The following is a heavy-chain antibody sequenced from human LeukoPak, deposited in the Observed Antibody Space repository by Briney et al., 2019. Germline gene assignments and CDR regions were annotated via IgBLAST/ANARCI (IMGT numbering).Heavy chain of an antibody. CDR1: GYSFTSYW. D-gene: IGHD6-6*01. Sequence: GESLKISCKGSGYSFTSYWIGWVRQMPGKGLEWMGIIYPGDSDTRYSPSFQGQVTISADKSISTAYLQWSSLKASDTAMYYCARHVSIAASSVHFDYWGQGTLVTVSS. CDR2: IYPGDSDT. V-gene: IGHV5-51*01. J-gene: IGHJ4*02. CDR3: ARHVSIAASSVHFDY.